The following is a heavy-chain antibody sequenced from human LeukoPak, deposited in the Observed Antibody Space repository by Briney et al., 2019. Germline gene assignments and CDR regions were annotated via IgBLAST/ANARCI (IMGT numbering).Heavy chain of an antibody. V-gene: IGHV4-34*01. Sequence: PSETLSLTCAVYGGSFSGYYWSWIRQPPGKGLEWIGEINHSGSTNYNPSLKSRVTISVDTSKNQFSLKLSSVAAADTAVYYCARGGILSPAPIRHFDYWGQGTLVTVS. CDR3: ARGGILSPAPIRHFDY. D-gene: IGHD2-15*01. CDR1: GGSFSGYY. J-gene: IGHJ4*02. CDR2: INHSGST.